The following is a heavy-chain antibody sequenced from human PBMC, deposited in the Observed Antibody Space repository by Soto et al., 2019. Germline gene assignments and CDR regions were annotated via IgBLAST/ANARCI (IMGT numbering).Heavy chain of an antibody. Sequence: EVQLSESGGDLRQPGGSLRLSCAASGFTFTNYAMTWVRQTPGKGLEWVSGISASGGLKYYADSVQGRFTVSRDHSKNILYLQMDNLRDEDTALYYWAREVGAPSGWLDPWGQGTPVTVSS. CDR1: GFTFTNYA. CDR3: AREVGAPSGWLDP. CDR2: ISASGGLK. V-gene: IGHV3-23*01. J-gene: IGHJ5*02. D-gene: IGHD1-26*01.